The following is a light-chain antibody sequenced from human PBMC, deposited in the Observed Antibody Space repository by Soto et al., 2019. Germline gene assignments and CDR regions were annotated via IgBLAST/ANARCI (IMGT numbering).Light chain of an antibody. J-gene: IGKJ1*01. CDR1: QSISSW. V-gene: IGKV1-5*03. Sequence: IPMTQSPSTLSASVGNRVTITCRASQSISSWLAWYQQKPGKAPKPLIYKASSLESGVPSRFSGSGSGTEFTLTISSLQPDDFATYYCQHYNSYSEAFGQGTKVDIK. CDR2: KAS. CDR3: QHYNSYSEA.